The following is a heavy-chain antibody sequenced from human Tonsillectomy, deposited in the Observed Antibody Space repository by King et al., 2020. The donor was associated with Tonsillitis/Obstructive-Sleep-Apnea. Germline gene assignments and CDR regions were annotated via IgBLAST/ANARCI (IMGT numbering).Heavy chain of an antibody. D-gene: IGHD3-3*01. Sequence: HVQLVESGGGLVKPGGSLRLSCAASGFTFSDYYMSWIRQAPGKGLEWVSYISSSSTYTNYADSVKGRFTISRDNAKNSLYLQMNSLRAEDTAVNYCASPTPHYDFWSGYLSWGQGTLVTVSS. CDR1: GFTFSDYY. CDR3: ASPTPHYDFWSGYLS. V-gene: IGHV3-11*05. J-gene: IGHJ4*02. CDR2: ISSSSTYT.